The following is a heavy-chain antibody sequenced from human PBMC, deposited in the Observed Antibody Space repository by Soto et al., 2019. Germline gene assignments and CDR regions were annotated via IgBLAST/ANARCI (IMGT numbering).Heavy chain of an antibody. J-gene: IGHJ4*02. CDR3: ASSVVVVAASPAYFDY. V-gene: IGHV4-61*08. Sequence: SETLSLTCTVSGGSISSGGYYWSWIRQHPGKGLEWIGYIYYSGSTNYNPSLKSRVTISVDTSKNQFSLKLSSVTAADTAVYYCASSVVVVAASPAYFDYWGQGTLVTVSS. CDR1: GGSISSGGYY. D-gene: IGHD2-15*01. CDR2: IYYSGST.